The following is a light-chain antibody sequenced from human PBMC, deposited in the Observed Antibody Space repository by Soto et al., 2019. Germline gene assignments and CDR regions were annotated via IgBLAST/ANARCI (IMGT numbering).Light chain of an antibody. CDR1: QSVSNN. CDR3: QQYDTWPRT. V-gene: IGKV3-15*01. CDR2: GAS. J-gene: IGKJ1*01. Sequence: EIVMTQSPASLSVPPGERATLSCRASQSVSNNFAWSLQKPGQAPRLLIYGASTRATAVPARFTASGSGTEFTLSISSLQSDDFGVYYCQQYDTWPRTFGQGTKVEIK.